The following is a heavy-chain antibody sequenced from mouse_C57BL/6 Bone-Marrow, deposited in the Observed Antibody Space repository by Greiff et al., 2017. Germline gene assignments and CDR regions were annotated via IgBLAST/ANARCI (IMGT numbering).Heavy chain of an antibody. CDR2: IDPEDGDT. CDR1: GFNFKDYY. Sequence: EVHLVESGAELVRPGASVKLSCTASGFNFKDYYMHWVKQRPEQGLEWIGRIDPEDGDTEYAQKFQGKATMTADTSSNTAYLQLSSLTSEDTAVYYCTTAGYGNYLDYWGQGTTLTVSS. D-gene: IGHD2-10*02. V-gene: IGHV14-1*01. J-gene: IGHJ2*01. CDR3: TTAGYGNYLDY.